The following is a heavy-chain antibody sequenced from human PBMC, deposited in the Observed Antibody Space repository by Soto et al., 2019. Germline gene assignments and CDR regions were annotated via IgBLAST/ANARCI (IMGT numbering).Heavy chain of an antibody. Sequence: TSETLALTCTVSGVSVSSGSFFWSWIRQAPGKGLEWIGNIYNTGTTNYNPSLESRVTISVDTSKNQFSLNLISVTPVDTAVYYCARFRDLSIYSSGSYTRRYFDYWGQGTLVTVSS. CDR2: IYNTGTT. J-gene: IGHJ4*02. D-gene: IGHD3-10*01. CDR1: GVSVSSGSFF. V-gene: IGHV4-61*01. CDR3: ARFRDLSIYSSGSYTRRYFDY.